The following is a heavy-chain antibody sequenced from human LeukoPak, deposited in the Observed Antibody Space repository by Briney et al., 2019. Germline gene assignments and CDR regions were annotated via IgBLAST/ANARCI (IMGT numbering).Heavy chain of an antibody. CDR2: TRTKAKDYTT. D-gene: IGHD4-17*01. J-gene: IGHJ6*02. CDR3: ARGPTVTFNYHYGMDV. CDR1: GFTFSDHY. V-gene: IGHV3-72*01. Sequence: PGGSLRLSCATSGFTFSDHYMDWVRQAPGKGLEWVARTRTKAKDYTTEYAASVKGRFTVSRDESMHSLYLQMNSLKTEDTAVYYCARGPTVTFNYHYGMDVWGQGTTVIVSS.